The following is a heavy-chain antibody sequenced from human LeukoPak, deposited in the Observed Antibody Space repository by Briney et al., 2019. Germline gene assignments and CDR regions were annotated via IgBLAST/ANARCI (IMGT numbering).Heavy chain of an antibody. D-gene: IGHD6-13*01. CDR2: VYYSGST. CDR3: ARDRQQLVRGDHFDY. Sequence: PPETLSLTCTVSGDSISSGSYYWVWIRQPPGKGLEWIGSVYYSGSTYYNPSLKSRVSISIDTSKNQFSLKLNSMTAADTAVYYCARDRQQLVRGDHFDYWGQGTVVTVSS. J-gene: IGHJ4*02. V-gene: IGHV4-39*07. CDR1: GDSISSGSYY.